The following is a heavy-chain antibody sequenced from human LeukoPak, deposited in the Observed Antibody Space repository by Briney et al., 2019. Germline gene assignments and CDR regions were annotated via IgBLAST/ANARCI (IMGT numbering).Heavy chain of an antibody. D-gene: IGHD4/OR15-4a*01. Sequence: GGSLRLSCAASGFTFSSYGMHWVRQAPGKGLEWVAFIRYDGSNKYYADSVKGRFTVSRDDSKSTLYLQMNSLRPEDTAVYYCAKDRLGSHYGGAFDYWGQGTLVTVSS. CDR2: IRYDGSNK. J-gene: IGHJ4*02. V-gene: IGHV3-30*02. CDR3: AKDRLGSHYGGAFDY. CDR1: GFTFSSYG.